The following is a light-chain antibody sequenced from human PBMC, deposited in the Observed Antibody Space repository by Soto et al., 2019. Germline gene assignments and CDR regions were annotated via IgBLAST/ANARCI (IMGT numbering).Light chain of an antibody. CDR2: AAS. Sequence: DIQMTQSPSSLSASVGDRVTITCRAGQSISSYLNWYQQKPGKAPKILIYAASNLQSGVPSRFSCRGSRTDFTLTITTLQPGNSATYYYQQSYSTPPEYTFGQGTKLEIK. J-gene: IGKJ2*01. CDR3: QQSYSTPPEYT. CDR1: QSISSY. V-gene: IGKV1-39*01.